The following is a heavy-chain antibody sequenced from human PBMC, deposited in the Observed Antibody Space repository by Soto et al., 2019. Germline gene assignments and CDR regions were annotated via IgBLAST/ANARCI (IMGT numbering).Heavy chain of an antibody. D-gene: IGHD3-10*01. CDR1: GGTFSSYA. Sequence: QVQLVQSGAEVKKPGSSVKVSCKASGGTFSSYAISWVRQAPGQGLEWMGGIIPIFGTANYAQKFQGRVTITADESTSTAYMYASGLRSEDTAVYYCARSVNQVLWFGEFLGSGADYWGQGTLVTVSS. J-gene: IGHJ4*02. CDR3: ARSVNQVLWFGEFLGSGADY. CDR2: IIPIFGTA. V-gene: IGHV1-69*01.